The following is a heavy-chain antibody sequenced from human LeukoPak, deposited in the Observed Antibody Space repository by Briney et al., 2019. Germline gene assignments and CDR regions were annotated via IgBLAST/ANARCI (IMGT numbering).Heavy chain of an antibody. D-gene: IGHD1-14*01. CDR3: ARNTGGTLTL. CDR1: GYTFTDQW. CDR2: IDPSDSYT. V-gene: IGHV5-10-1*01. Sequence: GESLQISCTGSGYTFTDQWISWVRRMPGKGLEWMGRIDPSDSYTQYIPSLQGHVTISTDKSISTAYLQWSSLKASDTAIYYCARNTGGTLTLWGQGTLVTVSS. J-gene: IGHJ4*02.